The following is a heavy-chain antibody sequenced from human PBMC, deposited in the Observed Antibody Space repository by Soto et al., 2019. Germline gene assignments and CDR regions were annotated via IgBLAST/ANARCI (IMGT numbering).Heavy chain of an antibody. J-gene: IGHJ6*02. CDR2: TYYRSKWYN. V-gene: IGHV6-1*01. CDR3: AREGAAGARGYYYYYGMAV. CDR1: GDSVSSKGAA. Sequence: SHTLSLTCAISGDSVSSKGAAWNWIRQSTSRGLEWLGRTYYRSKWYNDYAVSVKSRITINPDTSKNQFSLQLNAVTPEDTAVYYCAREGAAGARGYYYYYGMAVRDQGTTVTVSS. D-gene: IGHD1-26*01.